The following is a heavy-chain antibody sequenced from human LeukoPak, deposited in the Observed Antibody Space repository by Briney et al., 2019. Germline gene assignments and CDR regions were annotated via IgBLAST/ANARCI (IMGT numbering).Heavy chain of an antibody. CDR1: GGSISSSSYY. CDR2: IYYSGST. V-gene: IGHV4-39*07. J-gene: IGHJ4*02. D-gene: IGHD1-26*01. Sequence: SETLSLTCTVSGGSISSSSYYWGWIRQPPGKGLEWIGSIYYSGSTYYNPSLKGRVTISLDRSKNQFSLKLTSVTVADTAVYFCATDKGGSYYLTIDYWGQGTLLTVSS. CDR3: ATDKGGSYYLTIDY.